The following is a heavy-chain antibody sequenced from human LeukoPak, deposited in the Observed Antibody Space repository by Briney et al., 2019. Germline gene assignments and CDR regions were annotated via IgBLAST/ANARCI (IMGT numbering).Heavy chain of an antibody. CDR2: IIPIFGTA. V-gene: IGHV1-69*05. Sequence: GASVKVSCKASGGTFSSYAISWVRQAPGQGLEWMGGIIPIFGTANYAQKFQGRVTMTRDTSTSTVYMELSSLRSEDTAVYYCARASLGIAPFDIWGQGTMVTVSS. CDR1: GGTFSSYA. CDR3: ARASLGIAPFDI. D-gene: IGHD3-16*01. J-gene: IGHJ3*02.